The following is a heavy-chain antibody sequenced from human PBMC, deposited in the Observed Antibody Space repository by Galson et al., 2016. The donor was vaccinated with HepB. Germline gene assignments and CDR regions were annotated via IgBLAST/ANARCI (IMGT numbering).Heavy chain of an antibody. CDR3: AGVVVAATNWFDP. V-gene: IGHV4-34*01. J-gene: IGHJ5*02. Sequence: GKGLEWIGEVNHSGNTKYNPSLKSRVTISVDTSKNQFSLNLTSMTAADTAVYYCAGVVVAATNWFDPWGQGTLVTVSS. D-gene: IGHD2-15*01. CDR2: VNHSGNT.